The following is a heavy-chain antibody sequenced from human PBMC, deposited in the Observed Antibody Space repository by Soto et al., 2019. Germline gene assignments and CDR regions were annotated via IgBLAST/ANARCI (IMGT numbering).Heavy chain of an antibody. J-gene: IGHJ4*02. CDR3: ARGGLGIAVAGQFDY. CDR2: ISSSGSTI. Sequence: GSLRLSCAASGFTFSSYEMNWVRQAPGKGLEWVSYISSSGSTIYYADSVKGRFTISRDNAKNSLYLQMNSLRAEDTAVYYCARGGLGIAVAGQFDYWGQGTLVTVSS. V-gene: IGHV3-48*03. D-gene: IGHD6-19*01. CDR1: GFTFSSYE.